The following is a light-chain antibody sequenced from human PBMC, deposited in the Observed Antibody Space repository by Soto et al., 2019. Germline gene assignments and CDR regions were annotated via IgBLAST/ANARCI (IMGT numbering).Light chain of an antibody. CDR3: QQYNNWPLT. CDR2: GAS. CDR1: LSVSRT. Sequence: EIVMTQSPATLSVSPGERATLSCRASLSVSRTLAWYQQKPGQSPRLLIYGASTRATGIPARFSGSGSRTEFTLSISSLQSEDFAGYYCQQYNNWPLTFGGGTKVEIK. V-gene: IGKV3-15*01. J-gene: IGKJ4*01.